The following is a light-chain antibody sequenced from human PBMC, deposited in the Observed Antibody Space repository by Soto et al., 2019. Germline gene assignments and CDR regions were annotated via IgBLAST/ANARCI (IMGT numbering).Light chain of an antibody. CDR2: DAS. CDR1: QSVSNF. CDR3: QQCSSWPHT. Sequence: EIVLTQSPGTLSLSPGERATLSCRASQSVSNFLAWYQQKPGQAPRLLIYDASNRATGIPARFSGSGSGTDFTLTISTLEPVDFAVYYCQQCSSWPHTFGRGTKLEIK. V-gene: IGKV3-11*01. J-gene: IGKJ2*01.